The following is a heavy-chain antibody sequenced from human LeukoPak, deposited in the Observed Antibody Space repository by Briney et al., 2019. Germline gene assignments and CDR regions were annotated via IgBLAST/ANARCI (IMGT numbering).Heavy chain of an antibody. J-gene: IGHJ6*02. CDR2: ISYDGGEK. CDR3: AKHAASLYCSGDSCYTYGMDV. V-gene: IGHV3-30*18. D-gene: IGHD2-15*01. Sequence: PGGSLRLSCAASGFTFSHYGMHWVRQAPGKGLEWVSVISYDGGEKYYADSARCRFTISRDNSKNTLYLQVDSLRAEDTAVYYCAKHAASLYCSGDSCYTYGMDVWGQGTTVTVSS. CDR1: GFTFSHYG.